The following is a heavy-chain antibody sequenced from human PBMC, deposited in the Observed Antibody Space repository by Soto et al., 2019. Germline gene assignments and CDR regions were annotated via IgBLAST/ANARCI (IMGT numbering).Heavy chain of an antibody. Sequence: QVQLVQSGAEVKKPGASVKVSCKASGYTFTSYGISWVRQAPGQGLEWMGWISAYNGNTNYAQKLQGRVTMTTDTSTSTAYMELRSLRSDDTAVYYCARDSPQLGYCSSGSCALYSHDYFGMDVWGQGTTVTVSS. D-gene: IGHD2-15*01. J-gene: IGHJ6*02. V-gene: IGHV1-18*01. CDR2: ISAYNGNT. CDR3: ARDSPQLGYCSSGSCALYSHDYFGMDV. CDR1: GYTFTSYG.